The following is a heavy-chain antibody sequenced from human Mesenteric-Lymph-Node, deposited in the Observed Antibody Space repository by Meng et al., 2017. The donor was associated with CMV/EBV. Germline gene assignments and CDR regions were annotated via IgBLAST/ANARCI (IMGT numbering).Heavy chain of an antibody. CDR3: AKDLGPPDYYGSGSYWNYYYYYGMDV. CDR1: GFTFSSFW. J-gene: IGHJ6*02. D-gene: IGHD3-10*01. V-gene: IGHV3-74*01. Sequence: GESLKISCAASGFTFSSFWMHWVRQDPERGLVWVSSINTNGSDTKYADSVKGRFTISRDNAKNTLYLQMNSLRAEDTAVYYCAKDLGPPDYYGSGSYWNYYYYYGMDVWGQGTTVTVSS. CDR2: INTNGSDT.